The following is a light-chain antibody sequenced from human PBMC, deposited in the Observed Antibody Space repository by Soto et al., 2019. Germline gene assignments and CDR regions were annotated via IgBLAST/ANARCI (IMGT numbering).Light chain of an antibody. CDR2: GNS. CDR1: SSNIGAGYD. J-gene: IGLJ1*01. CDR3: HSYDNSLSGHV. Sequence: QSVLTQPPSVSGAPGQRVTISCTGSSSNIGAGYDVHWYQQLPGTAPNLLIYGNSNRPSGVPDRFSGSKSDTSAFLAIAGLQAGDEADYYCHSYDNSLSGHVFGTATKLTVL. V-gene: IGLV1-40*01.